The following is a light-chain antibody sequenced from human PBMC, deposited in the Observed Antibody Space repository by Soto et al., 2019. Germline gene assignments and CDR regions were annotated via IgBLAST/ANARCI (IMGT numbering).Light chain of an antibody. Sequence: DIQMTQSPSTLSASVGDRVTITCRASQSISSWLAWYQQKPGKAPKILIYKASSLESGVPSRFSGSGSGTEFTLTISSLQPDDFATYYCQQYNSYRRTFGQGTKVEI. J-gene: IGKJ1*01. CDR1: QSISSW. CDR2: KAS. CDR3: QQYNSYRRT. V-gene: IGKV1-5*03.